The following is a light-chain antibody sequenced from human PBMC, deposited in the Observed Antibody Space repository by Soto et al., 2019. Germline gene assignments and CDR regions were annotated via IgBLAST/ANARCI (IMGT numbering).Light chain of an antibody. CDR1: QGISSY. CDR2: AAS. J-gene: IGKJ4*01. V-gene: IGKV1-9*01. CDR3: QQLNSYPLT. Sequence: DIQLTQSPSFLSASVGDRVTITCRASQGISSYLAWYQQKPGKAPKLLIYAASTLQSGVPSRISGSGSWPECSLTISSLHPDDFATYYCQQLNSYPLTCGGGTKVEIK.